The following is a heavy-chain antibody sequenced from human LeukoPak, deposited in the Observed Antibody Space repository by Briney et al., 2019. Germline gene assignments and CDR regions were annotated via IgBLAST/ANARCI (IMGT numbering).Heavy chain of an antibody. Sequence: NPGGSLRLSCAASGFTFSDYYMSWIRQAPGKGLEWVSYINSSNTTTYYADSVKGRFTISRDNSKNSLYLQINSLRAEDTAVYYCASNSPYSGSWEWFDPWGQGTLVTVSS. J-gene: IGHJ5*02. V-gene: IGHV3-11*01. CDR1: GFTFSDYY. CDR2: INSSNTTT. CDR3: ASNSPYSGSWEWFDP. D-gene: IGHD4-11*01.